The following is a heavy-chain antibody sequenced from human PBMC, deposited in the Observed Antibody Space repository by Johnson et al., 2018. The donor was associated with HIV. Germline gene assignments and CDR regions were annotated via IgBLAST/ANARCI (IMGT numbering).Heavy chain of an antibody. CDR2: ISWNSGSI. CDR1: GFTFDDYA. V-gene: IGHV3-9*01. J-gene: IGHJ3*02. Sequence: VQVVESGGGLVQPGRSLRLSCAASGFTFDDYAMHWVRQAPGKGLEWVSGISWNSGSIGYADSVKGRFTISRDNAKNSLYLQMNSLRAEDTALYYCTRVRMTPPLGAFDIWGQGTMVTVSS. CDR3: TRVRMTPPLGAFDI. D-gene: IGHD1-14*01.